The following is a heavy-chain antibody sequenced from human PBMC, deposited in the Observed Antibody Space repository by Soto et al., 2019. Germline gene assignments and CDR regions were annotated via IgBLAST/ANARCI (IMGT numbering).Heavy chain of an antibody. J-gene: IGHJ6*02. Sequence: QVQLQESGPGLVKPSQTLSLTCTVSGGSISSDGYYWNWIRQHPGKGLEWIGYIYYSGSAYYNPSLQSRVTISVDTSKNQFSLKMSSVTAADTAVYYCARDVIGGYCRGGSCYKGEYGMDVWGHGTTVTVSS. V-gene: IGHV4-31*03. CDR1: GGSISSDGYY. D-gene: IGHD2-15*01. CDR2: IYYSGSA. CDR3: ARDVIGGYCRGGSCYKGEYGMDV.